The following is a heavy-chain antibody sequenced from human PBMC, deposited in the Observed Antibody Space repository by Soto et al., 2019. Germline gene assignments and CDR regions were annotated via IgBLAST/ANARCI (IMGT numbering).Heavy chain of an antibody. J-gene: IGHJ2*01. CDR2: IWYDGSNK. CDR1: GFTFSSYG. V-gene: IGHV3-33*01. D-gene: IGHD4-17*01. CDR3: ARDPLLPRTTVTLLGYFDL. Sequence: GGSLRLSCAASGFTFSSYGMHWVRQAPGKGLEWVAVIWYDGSNKYYADSVKGRFTISRDNSKNTLYLQMNSLRAEDTAVYYCARDPLLPRTTVTLLGYFDLWGRGTLVTVSS.